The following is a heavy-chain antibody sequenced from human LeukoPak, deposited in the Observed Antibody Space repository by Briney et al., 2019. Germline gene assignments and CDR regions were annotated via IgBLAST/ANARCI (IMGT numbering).Heavy chain of an antibody. CDR1: GITFSNYA. D-gene: IGHD2-21*02. J-gene: IGHJ6*02. CDR3: AKVGDWGYYFAMDV. V-gene: IGHV3-23*01. Sequence: GGSLRLSCAASGITFSNYAMTWVRQAPGKRLEWVSGVSVTTGSTFYADSVKGRFTISRDNSKSTLYLQMNSLRADDTAVYYCAKVGDWGYYFAMDVWGRGTTVTVSS. CDR2: VSVTTGST.